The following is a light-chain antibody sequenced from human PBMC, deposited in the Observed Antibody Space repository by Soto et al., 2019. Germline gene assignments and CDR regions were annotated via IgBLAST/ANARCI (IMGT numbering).Light chain of an antibody. J-gene: IGLJ1*01. Sequence: QSALTQPASVSGSPGQSITISCTGTSSDVGGYNYVSWYQQHPGKAPKLMIYDVSNPPSGVSNRFSGSKSGNTASLTISGLQAEDEADYYCSSYTSSSTLVVFGTGTKLTVL. CDR1: SSDVGGYNY. CDR3: SSYTSSSTLVV. V-gene: IGLV2-14*01. CDR2: DVS.